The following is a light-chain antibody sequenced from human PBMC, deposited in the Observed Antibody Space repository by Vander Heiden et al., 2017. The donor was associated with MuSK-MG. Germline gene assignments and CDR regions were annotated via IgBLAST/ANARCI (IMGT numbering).Light chain of an antibody. Sequence: SYELTQPPSVSVSPGQTASITCSGDKLGDKYACWYQQKPGQSPVLGSYQDSKRPSGIPERFSGSNSGNTATLTISGTQAMEEAYYYCPAWDSRTSLFGGGTKLTVL. CDR1: KLGDKY. J-gene: IGLJ3*02. CDR2: QDS. CDR3: PAWDSRTSL. V-gene: IGLV3-1*01.